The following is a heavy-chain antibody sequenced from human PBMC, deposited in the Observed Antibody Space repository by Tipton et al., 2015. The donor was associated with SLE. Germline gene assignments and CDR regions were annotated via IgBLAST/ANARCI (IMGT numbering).Heavy chain of an antibody. Sequence: TLSLTCTVSGGSVSSGSYYWSWIRQPPGKGLEWIGYIYYSGSTNYNPSLKSRVTISVDTSKNQFSLKLSSVTAADTAVYYCARRGRGGYDYYFDYWGQGTLVTVSS. D-gene: IGHD5-12*01. CDR1: GGSVSSGSYY. CDR2: IYYSGST. J-gene: IGHJ4*02. V-gene: IGHV4-61*01. CDR3: ARRGRGGYDYYFDY.